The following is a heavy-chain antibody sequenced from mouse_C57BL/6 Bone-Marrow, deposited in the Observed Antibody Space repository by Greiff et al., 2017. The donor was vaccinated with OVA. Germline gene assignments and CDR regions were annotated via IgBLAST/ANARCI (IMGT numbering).Heavy chain of an antibody. Sequence: QVQLQQPGAELVKPGASVKLSCKASGYTFTSYWMQWVKQRPGQGLEWIGEIDPSDSYTNYNQKFKGKATLTVDTSSSTAYMQLSSLTSEDSAVYYCAREVLRDWGQGTLVTVSA. J-gene: IGHJ3*01. V-gene: IGHV1-50*01. CDR1: GYTFTSYW. CDR3: AREVLRD. D-gene: IGHD1-1*01. CDR2: IDPSDSYT.